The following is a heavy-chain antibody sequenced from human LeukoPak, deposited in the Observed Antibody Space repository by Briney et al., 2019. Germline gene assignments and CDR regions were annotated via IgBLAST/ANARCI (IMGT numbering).Heavy chain of an antibody. V-gene: IGHV3-33*01. J-gene: IGHJ5*02. CDR2: IWYDGSNK. CDR3: ARDVTAAAGTDWFDP. Sequence: GGSLRLSCAASGFTFSRYGMHWVRQAPGKGLEWVAVIWYDGSNKYYADSVKGRFTISRDNSKNTLYLQMNSLRAEDTAVYYCARDVTAAAGTDWFDPWGQGTLVTVSS. CDR1: GFTFSRYG. D-gene: IGHD6-13*01.